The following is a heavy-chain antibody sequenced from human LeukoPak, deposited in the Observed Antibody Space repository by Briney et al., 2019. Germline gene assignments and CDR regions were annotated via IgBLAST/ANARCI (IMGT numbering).Heavy chain of an antibody. D-gene: IGHD2-15*01. CDR1: GGSISSSSYY. V-gene: IGHV4-39*06. Sequence: SETLSLTCTVSGGSISSSSYYWAWIRQPPGKGLEWIGSIHYSGSTYYNPSLQSRVTISIDTSKNQFPLKLRFVTAADTAVYYCARVRCSGGSCPYYYYYYYMDVWGKGTTVTVSS. CDR3: ARVRCSGGSCPYYYYYYYMDV. J-gene: IGHJ6*03. CDR2: IHYSGST.